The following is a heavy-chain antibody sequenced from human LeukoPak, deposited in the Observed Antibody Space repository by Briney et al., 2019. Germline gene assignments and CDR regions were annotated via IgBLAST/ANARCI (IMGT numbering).Heavy chain of an antibody. CDR3: TRVYLERLTAGYFDH. D-gene: IGHD2-8*01. J-gene: IGHJ4*02. Sequence: PGRSQTLSCAASGFTFSTYAMHWVRQAPGKGLEWVAVISYDGRQKYYADSEKGRFTISRDNSKNTLFLQMNSLRDEDTAVYYCTRVYLERLTAGYFDHWGQGTLVTVSP. CDR1: GFTFSTYA. CDR2: ISYDGRQK. V-gene: IGHV3-30*14.